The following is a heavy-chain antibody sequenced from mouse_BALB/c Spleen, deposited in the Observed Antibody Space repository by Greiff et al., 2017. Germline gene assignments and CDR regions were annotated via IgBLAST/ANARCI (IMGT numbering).Heavy chain of an antibody. J-gene: IGHJ2*01. Sequence: EVQVVESGGGLVQPGGSRKLSCAASGFTFSSFGMHWVRQAPEKGLEWVAYISSGSSTIYYADTVKGRFTISRDNPKNTLFLQMTSLRSEDTAMYYCARSGHYYFDYWGQGTTLTVSS. V-gene: IGHV5-17*02. CDR3: ARSGHYYFDY. CDR2: ISSGSSTI. D-gene: IGHD3-1*01. CDR1: GFTFSSFG.